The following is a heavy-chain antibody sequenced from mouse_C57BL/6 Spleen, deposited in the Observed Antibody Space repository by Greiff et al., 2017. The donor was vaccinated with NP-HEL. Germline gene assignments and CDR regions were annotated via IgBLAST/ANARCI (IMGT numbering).Heavy chain of an antibody. Sequence: QVQLQQSGAELVRPGASVKLSCKASGYTFTDYYINWVKQRPGQGLEWIARIYPGSGNTYYNEKFKGKATLTAEKSSSTAYMQLSSLTSEDSAVYFCARRGDYDVGYFDYWGQGTTLTVSS. J-gene: IGHJ2*01. V-gene: IGHV1-76*01. CDR2: IYPGSGNT. CDR1: GYTFTDYY. D-gene: IGHD2-4*01. CDR3: ARRGDYDVGYFDY.